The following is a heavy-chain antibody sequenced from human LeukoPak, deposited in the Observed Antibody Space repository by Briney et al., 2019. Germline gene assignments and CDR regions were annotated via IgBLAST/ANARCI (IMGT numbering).Heavy chain of an antibody. Sequence: SETLSLTCTVSGGSISSYYWSWIRQPPGEGLEWIGYIYYSGSTNYNPSLKSRVTISVDTSKNQFSLKLSSVTAADTAVYYCAREQQLGFDYWGQGTLVTVSS. D-gene: IGHD6-13*01. J-gene: IGHJ4*02. CDR2: IYYSGST. CDR1: GGSISSYY. CDR3: AREQQLGFDY. V-gene: IGHV4-59*01.